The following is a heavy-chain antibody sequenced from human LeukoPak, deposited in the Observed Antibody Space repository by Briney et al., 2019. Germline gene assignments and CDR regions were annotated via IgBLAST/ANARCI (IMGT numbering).Heavy chain of an antibody. J-gene: IGHJ4*02. V-gene: IGHV3-7*01. CDR3: ARLGARQILEY. D-gene: IGHD4-17*01. CDR1: GFTFSSYW. Sequence: GGSLRLSCAASGFTFSSYWMSWVRQAPGKGLEWVANIKTDGSEKYYVDSVKGRFTISRDNAKNSLYLQMNSLGAEDTAVYYCARLGARQILEYWGQGTLVTVSS. CDR2: IKTDGSEK.